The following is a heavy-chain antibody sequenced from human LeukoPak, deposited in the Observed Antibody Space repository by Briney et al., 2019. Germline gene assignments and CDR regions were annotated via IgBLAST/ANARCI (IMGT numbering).Heavy chain of an antibody. Sequence: SETLSLTCTVSGGSISSYYWSWIRQPPGKGLEWIGYIYYSGSTNYNPSLKSRVTISVDTSKNRFSLKLSSVTAADTAVYYCARVALLWFREPGHFDYWGQGTLVTVSS. CDR3: ARVALLWFREPGHFDY. CDR2: IYYSGST. J-gene: IGHJ4*02. CDR1: GGSISSYY. V-gene: IGHV4-59*01. D-gene: IGHD3-10*01.